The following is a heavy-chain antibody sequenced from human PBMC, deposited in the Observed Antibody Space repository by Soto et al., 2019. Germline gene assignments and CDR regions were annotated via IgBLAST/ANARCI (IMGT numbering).Heavy chain of an antibody. J-gene: IGHJ4*02. CDR2: IQYSGTT. Sequence: SETLSLSYTVSGDSISNYYWSWIRQSPGKGLGWIAYIQYSGTTNYNPSLKSRVTISLDTSKNQFSLQLSSVTAEDTAVYYCTRVSLRVDDDYWGRGTQVTVSS. D-gene: IGHD2-2*01. CDR3: TRVSLRVDDDY. CDR1: GDSISNYY. V-gene: IGHV4-59*12.